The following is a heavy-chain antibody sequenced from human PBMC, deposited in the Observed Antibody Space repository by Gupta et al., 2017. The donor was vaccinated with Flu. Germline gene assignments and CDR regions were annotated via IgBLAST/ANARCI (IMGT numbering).Heavy chain of an antibody. J-gene: IGHJ6*02. CDR2: IRSKAYGGTT. V-gene: IGHV3-49*04. Sequence: LVQPGRSLRLSCTASGFTFGDYAMSWVRQAPGKGLEWVGFIRSKAYGGTTEYAASVKGRFTISRDDSKSIAYLQMNSLKTEDTAVYYCTRSLRADYYYGMDVWGQGTTVTVSS. CDR3: TRSLRADYYYGMDV. CDR1: GFTFGDYA.